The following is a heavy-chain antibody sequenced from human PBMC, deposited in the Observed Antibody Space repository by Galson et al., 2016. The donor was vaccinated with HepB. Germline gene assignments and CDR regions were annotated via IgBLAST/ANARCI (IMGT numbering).Heavy chain of an antibody. CDR3: ARLGGSLGMDV. J-gene: IGHJ6*02. Sequence: SLRLSCAASGFTFSSYWMHWVRQAPGKGLVWVSRINSDGSSTSYADSVKGRFTISRDNAKNTLYLQMNSLTAEDTAVYYCARLGGSLGMDVWGQGTTVTVSS. CDR1: GFTFSSYW. V-gene: IGHV3-74*01. CDR2: INSDGSST. D-gene: IGHD2-15*01.